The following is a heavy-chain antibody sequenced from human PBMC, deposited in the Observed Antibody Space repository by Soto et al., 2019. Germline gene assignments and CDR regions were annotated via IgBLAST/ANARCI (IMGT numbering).Heavy chain of an antibody. CDR2: VIPILGQT. CDR1: GGTFSSYV. J-gene: IGHJ4*02. Sequence: QLVQSGAEVKKPGSSVKISCKASGGTFSSYVISWLRQAPGQGLEWMGGVIPILGQTYYAPNLQGRVTITADVSTRTAYMELNRLTSADTAVYFCARVGVVGAPPGTDFWGQGTLVTVSS. D-gene: IGHD2-15*01. CDR3: ARVGVVGAPPGTDF. V-gene: IGHV1-69*01.